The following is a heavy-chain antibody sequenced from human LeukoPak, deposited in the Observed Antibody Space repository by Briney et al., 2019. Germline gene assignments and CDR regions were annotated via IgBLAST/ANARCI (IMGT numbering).Heavy chain of an antibody. V-gene: IGHV3-30-3*01. CDR1: GFTFSSYA. Sequence: PGGSLRLSCAASGFTFSSYAMHWVRQAPGKGLEWVAVISYDGSNKYYADSVKGRFTISRDNSKNTLYLQMNSLRAEDTAVYYCARDPTLSPYQLLALDYWGQGTLVTVSS. CDR2: ISYDGSNK. J-gene: IGHJ4*02. D-gene: IGHD2-2*01. CDR3: ARDPTLSPYQLLALDY.